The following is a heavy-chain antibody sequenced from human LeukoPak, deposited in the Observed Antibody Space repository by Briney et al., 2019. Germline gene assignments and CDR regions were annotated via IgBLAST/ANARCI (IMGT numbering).Heavy chain of an antibody. D-gene: IGHD3-22*01. Sequence: PSETLSLTCAVYGGSFSGYYWSWIRQPPGKGLEWIGEINHSGSTNYNPSLKSRVTISVDTSKNQFSLKLSSVTAADTAVYYCARGPSTMIVRHESAYGAFDIWGQGTMVPVSS. CDR2: INHSGST. CDR1: GGSFSGYY. J-gene: IGHJ3*02. V-gene: IGHV4-34*01. CDR3: ARGPSTMIVRHESAYGAFDI.